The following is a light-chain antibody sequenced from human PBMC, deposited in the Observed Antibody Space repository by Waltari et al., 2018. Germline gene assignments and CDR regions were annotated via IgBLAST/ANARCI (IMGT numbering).Light chain of an antibody. J-gene: IGLJ3*02. CDR3: CSYAGSSVWV. CDR2: EVS. CDR1: RSDVGSYNL. Sequence: QSALTQPASVSGSPGQSITISCTGTRSDVGSYNLFSWYQQHPGKAPKLMIYEVSTRPSGVSNRCSGSKSGNTASRTISGLQAEDEADYYCCSYAGSSVWVFGGGTKLTVL. V-gene: IGLV2-23*02.